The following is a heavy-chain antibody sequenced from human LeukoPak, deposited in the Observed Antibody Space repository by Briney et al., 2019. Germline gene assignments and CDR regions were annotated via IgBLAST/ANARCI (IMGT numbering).Heavy chain of an antibody. CDR3: ARAGSGYEDGFDY. J-gene: IGHJ4*02. V-gene: IGHV3-21*01. CDR2: ISSSSSYI. D-gene: IGHD5-12*01. CDR1: GFTFSSYS. Sequence: GGSLRLSCAASGFTFSSYSMNWVRQAPGKGLEWVSPISSSSSYIYYADSVKGRFTISRHNAKNSLYLQMNSLRAEDTAVYYCARAGSGYEDGFDYWGQGTLVTVSS.